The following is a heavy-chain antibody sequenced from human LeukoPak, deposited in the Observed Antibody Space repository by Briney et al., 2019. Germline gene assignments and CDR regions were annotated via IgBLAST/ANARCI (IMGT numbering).Heavy chain of an antibody. D-gene: IGHD3-10*01. V-gene: IGHV1-8*03. J-gene: IGHJ5*02. CDR1: GYTFTSYD. CDR3: ARDRSITMVRGVIRHNWFDP. CDR2: MNPNSGNT. Sequence: ASVKVSCKASGYTFTSYDINWVRQATGQGLEWMGWMNPNSGNTGYAQKFQGRVTITRNTSISTAYMELSSLRSEDTAVYYCARDRSITMVRGVIRHNWFDPWGQGTLVTVSS.